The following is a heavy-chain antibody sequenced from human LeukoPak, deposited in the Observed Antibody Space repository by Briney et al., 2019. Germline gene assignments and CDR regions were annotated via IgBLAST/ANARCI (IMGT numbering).Heavy chain of an antibody. CDR3: ATEKCGWSVD. CDR2: INPNSGGT. Sequence: ASVTVSCKASGYTFSGYYMRWVRQAPGQGLEWMGWINPNSGGTNYAQKFQGRVTMTRHTSISTGYMELSRLTSDDTAVYYCATEKCGWSVDWGQGTLVTVSS. J-gene: IGHJ4*02. D-gene: IGHD6-19*01. V-gene: IGHV1-2*02. CDR1: GYTFSGYY.